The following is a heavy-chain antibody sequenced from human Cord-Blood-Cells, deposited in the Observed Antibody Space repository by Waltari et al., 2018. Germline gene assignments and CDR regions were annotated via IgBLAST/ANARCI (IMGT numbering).Heavy chain of an antibody. D-gene: IGHD1-26*01. Sequence: QVQLQQWGAGLLKPSETLSLTCAVYGGSFSGYYWSWIRQPPGKGLEWIGEINHSGSTNYNPSLKSRVTNSGDTSKNQFSLKLSSVTAADTAVYYCASFSDPGANDAFDIWGQGTMVTVSS. V-gene: IGHV4-34*01. CDR3: ASFSDPGANDAFDI. CDR2: INHSGST. J-gene: IGHJ3*02. CDR1: GGSFSGYY.